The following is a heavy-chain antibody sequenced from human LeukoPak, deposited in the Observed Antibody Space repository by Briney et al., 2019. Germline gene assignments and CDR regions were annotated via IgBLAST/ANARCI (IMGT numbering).Heavy chain of an antibody. Sequence: GASVKVSCKASGGTFSSYAISWVRQAPGQGLEWMGGIIPIFGTANYAQKFQGRVTITADESTSTAYMELSSLRSEDTAVYYCARDLPPVAAAAPDHYYYYYMDVWGKGTTVTVSS. V-gene: IGHV1-69*01. CDR1: GGTFSSYA. CDR2: IIPIFGTA. J-gene: IGHJ6*03. CDR3: ARDLPPVAAAAPDHYYYYYMDV. D-gene: IGHD6-13*01.